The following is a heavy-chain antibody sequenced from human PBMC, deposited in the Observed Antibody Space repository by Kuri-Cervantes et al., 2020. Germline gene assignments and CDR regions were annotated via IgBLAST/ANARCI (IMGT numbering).Heavy chain of an antibody. J-gene: IGHJ6*03. Sequence: SETLSLTCTVSGGSISSYYWSWIRQPPGKGLEWIGYIYYSGSTNYNPSLRSRVTLSLDTSKNQFSLKLTSVTAADTAVYYCARALTTVTQGKYYYYMDVWGKGTTVTVSS. CDR2: IYYSGST. CDR1: GGSISSYY. D-gene: IGHD4-17*01. CDR3: ARALTTVTQGKYYYYMDV. V-gene: IGHV4-59*01.